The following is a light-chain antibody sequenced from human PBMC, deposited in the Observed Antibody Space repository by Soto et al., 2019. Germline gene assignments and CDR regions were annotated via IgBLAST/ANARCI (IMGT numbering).Light chain of an antibody. Sequence: QSALTQPRSVSGSPGQSVTISCTGTSGDVGGYNFVSWYQHHPGKAPKLMIYDVNKRPSGVPDRFSGSKSGNTASLSISGLQAEDEADYYCCSYAGSSTSVFGGGTQLTVL. CDR3: CSYAGSSTSV. J-gene: IGLJ2*01. V-gene: IGLV2-11*01. CDR1: SGDVGGYNF. CDR2: DVN.